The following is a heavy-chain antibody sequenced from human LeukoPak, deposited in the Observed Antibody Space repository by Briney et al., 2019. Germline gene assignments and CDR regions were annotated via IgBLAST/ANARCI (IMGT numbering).Heavy chain of an antibody. CDR1: GFTFDDYA. V-gene: IGHV3-9*01. Sequence: SLRLSCAASGFTFDDYAMHWVRQAPGKGLEWVSGISWNSGSIGYADSVKGRFTISRDNAKNSLYLQMNSLRAEDTALYYCAKANGSYYWNPHGMDVWGQGTTVTVSS. CDR3: AKANGSYYWNPHGMDV. CDR2: ISWNSGSI. D-gene: IGHD1-26*01. J-gene: IGHJ6*02.